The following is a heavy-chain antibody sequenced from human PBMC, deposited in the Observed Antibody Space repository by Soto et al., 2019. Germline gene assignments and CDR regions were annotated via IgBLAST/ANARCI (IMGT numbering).Heavy chain of an antibody. CDR2: IYPGDSDT. D-gene: IGHD4-17*01. V-gene: IGHV5-51*01. Sequence: GESLKISCKGSGYSFTSYWIGWVRQMPGKGLEWMGIIYPGDSDTRYSPSFQGQVTISADKSISTAYLQWSSLKASDTAMYYCARQGPTVTTGGYFDYWGQGTLVTVSS. CDR3: ARQGPTVTTGGYFDY. J-gene: IGHJ4*02. CDR1: GYSFTSYW.